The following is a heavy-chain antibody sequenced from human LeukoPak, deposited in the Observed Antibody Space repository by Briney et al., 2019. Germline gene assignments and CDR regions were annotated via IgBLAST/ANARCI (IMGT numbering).Heavy chain of an antibody. J-gene: IGHJ4*02. V-gene: IGHV4-4*07. CDR1: ARSIGSFY. Sequence: PSQTRSLASPVSARSIGSFYGSWVRHPAGGLLGWIGRIYTSGSTNYNPSLKRRVTISVDTSKNQLSLKLSSVTAADTAVYYCARERLVRGVMTFDYWGQGTLVTVSS. CDR2: IYTSGST. D-gene: IGHD3-10*01. CDR3: ARERLVRGVMTFDY.